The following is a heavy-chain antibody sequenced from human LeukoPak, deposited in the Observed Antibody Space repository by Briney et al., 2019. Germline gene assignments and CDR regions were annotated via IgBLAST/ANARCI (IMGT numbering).Heavy chain of an antibody. CDR1: GFTFSSYG. Sequence: GRSLRLSCAASGFTFSSYGMHWVRQAPGKGLEWVSSISSGSRYIYYADSVKGRFTISRDNSKNTLYLQLSSLRAEDTAVYYCVRCSGGSCYQPLDYWGQGTLVTVSS. CDR3: VRCSGGSCYQPLDY. D-gene: IGHD2-15*01. J-gene: IGHJ4*02. V-gene: IGHV3-21*01. CDR2: ISSGSRYI.